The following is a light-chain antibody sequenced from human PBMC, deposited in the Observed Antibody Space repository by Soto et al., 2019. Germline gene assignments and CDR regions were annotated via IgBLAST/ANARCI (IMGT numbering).Light chain of an antibody. J-gene: IGLJ2*01. V-gene: IGLV1-51*01. CDR2: DNN. CDR3: GTWDSSVRAVV. Sequence: QSVLTQPPSVSAAPGQKVTISCSGSSSNIGNNYVSWYQHLPGTAPKLLIYDNNKRPSGIPDRFSGSKSGTSATLGITGLQTGDEADYYCGTWDSSVRAVVFGGGTKLT. CDR1: SSNIGNNY.